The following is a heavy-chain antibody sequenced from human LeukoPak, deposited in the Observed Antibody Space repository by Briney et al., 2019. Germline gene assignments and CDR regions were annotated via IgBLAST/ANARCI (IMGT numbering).Heavy chain of an antibody. CDR3: ASSSYYYGSGRYFDY. J-gene: IGHJ4*02. D-gene: IGHD3-10*01. Sequence: SETLSLTCTVSGGSISSGGYYWSWLRQHPGKGLEWFGYIYYSGSTYYNPSLKSRVTISVDTSKNQFSLKLSSVTAADTAVYYCASSSYYYGSGRYFDYWGQGTLVTVSS. CDR2: IYYSGST. V-gene: IGHV4-31*03. CDR1: GGSISSGGYY.